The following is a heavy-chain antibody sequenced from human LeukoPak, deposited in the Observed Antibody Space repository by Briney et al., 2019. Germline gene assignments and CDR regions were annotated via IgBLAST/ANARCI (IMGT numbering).Heavy chain of an antibody. J-gene: IGHJ5*02. D-gene: IGHD6-13*01. CDR1: GGSISSSSYY. CDR3: ATQTAAGIPCWFDP. CDR2: IYYSGST. Sequence: SETLSLTCTVSGGSISSSSYYWGWIRQPPGKGLEWIGSIYYSGSTYYNPSLKSRVTISVDTSKNQFSLKLSSVTAADTAVYYCATQTAAGIPCWFDPWGQGTLVTVSS. V-gene: IGHV4-39*01.